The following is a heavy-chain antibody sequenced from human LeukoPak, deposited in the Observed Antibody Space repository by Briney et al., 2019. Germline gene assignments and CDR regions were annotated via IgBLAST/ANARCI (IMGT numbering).Heavy chain of an antibody. V-gene: IGHV4-39*07. Sequence: SETLSLTCTVSDGSISSSSYYWGGFPRPPGKGLEGFGSIYYSGSTYYNPSLKSRVTISVDTSKNQFSLKLSSVTAADTAVYYCARDWYCSGGSCYSANWFDPWGQGTLVTVSS. CDR2: IYYSGST. D-gene: IGHD2-15*01. CDR3: ARDWYCSGGSCYSANWFDP. CDR1: DGSISSSSYY. J-gene: IGHJ5*02.